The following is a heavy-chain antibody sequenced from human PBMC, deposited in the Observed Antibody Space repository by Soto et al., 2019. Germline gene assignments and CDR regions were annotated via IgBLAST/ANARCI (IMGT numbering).Heavy chain of an antibody. CDR2: ISGSGGST. J-gene: IGHJ6*03. CDR1: GFTFSSYA. V-gene: IGHV3-23*01. D-gene: IGHD5-12*01. Sequence: PGGSLRLSCAASGFTFSSYAMSWVRQAPGKGLEWVSAISGSGGSTYYADSVKGRFTISRDNSKNTLYLQMNSLRGEDTAVYSCAKAPTLGGYGGYDYYSYMDFWGKGTTVTVS. CDR3: AKAPTLGGYGGYDYYSYMDF.